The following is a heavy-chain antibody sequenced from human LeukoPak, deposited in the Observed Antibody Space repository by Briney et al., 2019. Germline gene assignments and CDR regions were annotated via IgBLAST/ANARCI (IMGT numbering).Heavy chain of an antibody. CDR1: GYTFTSYG. CDR2: ISTYNGNT. CDR3: ARAALYYYGSGSYSGDL. D-gene: IGHD3-10*01. J-gene: IGHJ3*01. V-gene: IGHV1-18*04. Sequence: ASVKVSCKASGYTFTSYGFSWVRQAPGQGLEWRGWISTYNGNTNYAQNLQGRVTMTTDTSTSTAYMELRSLRSDDTAVYYCARAALYYYGSGSYSGDLWGQGTMVTVSS.